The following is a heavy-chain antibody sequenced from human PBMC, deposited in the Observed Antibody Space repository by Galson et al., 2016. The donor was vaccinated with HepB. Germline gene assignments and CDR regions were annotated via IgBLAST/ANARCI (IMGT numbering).Heavy chain of an antibody. Sequence: SETLSLTCAVYGGSFSGYYWGWIRQPPGKGLEWIGEINHSGDTNYNPSLNSRVTISVDTSKNQFSLKLSSVTAADTAVYYCARSELSAAGGRLYDYWGQGTLVTVSS. CDR1: GGSFSGYY. D-gene: IGHD6-13*01. CDR3: ARSELSAAGGRLYDY. J-gene: IGHJ4*02. CDR2: INHSGDT. V-gene: IGHV4-34*01.